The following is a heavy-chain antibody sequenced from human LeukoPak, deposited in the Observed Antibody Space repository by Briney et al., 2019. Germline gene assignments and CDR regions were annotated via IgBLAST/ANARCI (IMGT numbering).Heavy chain of an antibody. CDR2: VDSDGSST. CDR3: ARGITIFGVVNDAFDI. J-gene: IGHJ3*02. CDR1: GFTFTNAW. D-gene: IGHD3-3*01. V-gene: IGHV3-74*01. Sequence: GGSLRLSCAASGFTFTNAWMNWVRQAPGKGLVWVSRVDSDGSSTTYAGSVKGRFTISRDNAKSTLYLQMNSLRAEDTAVYYCARGITIFGVVNDAFDIWGQGTMVTVSS.